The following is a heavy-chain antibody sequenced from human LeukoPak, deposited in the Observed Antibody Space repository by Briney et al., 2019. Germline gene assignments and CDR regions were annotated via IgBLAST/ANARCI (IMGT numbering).Heavy chain of an antibody. CDR1: GGSISSHY. Sequence: SETLSLTCTVSGGSISSHYWSWFRQPPGKGMEWIGYIHYSGSTNYNSSLKSRVTISLDTSKNHVSLKLSSVTAADTAVYYCARRGDSYGYGWFDPWGQGTLVTVSS. V-gene: IGHV4-59*11. J-gene: IGHJ5*02. CDR3: ARRGDSYGYGWFDP. D-gene: IGHD5-18*01. CDR2: IHYSGST.